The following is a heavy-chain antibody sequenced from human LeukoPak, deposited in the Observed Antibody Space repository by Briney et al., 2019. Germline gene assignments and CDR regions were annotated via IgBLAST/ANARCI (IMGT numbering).Heavy chain of an antibody. J-gene: IGHJ5*02. V-gene: IGHV3-21*01. D-gene: IGHD2-2*01. CDR2: ISSSSSYI. CDR3: AKGFDKIRASTFDP. CDR1: GFTFSSYS. Sequence: PGGSLRLSCAASGFTFSSYSMKWVRQAPGKGLEWVSSISSSSSYIYYADSVKGRFTISRDNAKNSLYLQMNSLRAEDTAVYYCAKGFDKIRASTFDPWGQGTLVTVSS.